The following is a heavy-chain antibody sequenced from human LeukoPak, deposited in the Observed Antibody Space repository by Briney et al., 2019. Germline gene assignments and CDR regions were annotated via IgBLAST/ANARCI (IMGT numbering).Heavy chain of an antibody. J-gene: IGHJ4*02. D-gene: IGHD5-24*01. CDR3: VKGGGGFNFGDH. V-gene: IGHV3-33*06. CDR1: GFSFSNFG. Sequence: GGSLRLSCAASGFSFSNFGMHWVRQTPGKGLEWVALIWSDGRKTHYADSVMGRFTISRDNSENTLYLQMNSLRVEDTAVYYCVKGGGGFNFGDHWGQGNRVTVSS. CDR2: IWSDGRKT.